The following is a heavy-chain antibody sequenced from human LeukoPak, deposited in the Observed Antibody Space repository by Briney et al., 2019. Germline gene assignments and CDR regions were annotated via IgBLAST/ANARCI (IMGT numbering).Heavy chain of an antibody. Sequence: GGSLRLSCAASGFTLGNYAMHWVRQAPGKGLEYDSAISSNGGSTSYANSVKGRFTISRDSSKNTLYLQMGSLRAEDMAVYYCARGTMRVALDYWGQGTLVTVSS. D-gene: IGHD1-14*01. J-gene: IGHJ4*02. CDR2: ISSNGGST. V-gene: IGHV3-64*01. CDR3: ARGTMRVALDY. CDR1: GFTLGNYA.